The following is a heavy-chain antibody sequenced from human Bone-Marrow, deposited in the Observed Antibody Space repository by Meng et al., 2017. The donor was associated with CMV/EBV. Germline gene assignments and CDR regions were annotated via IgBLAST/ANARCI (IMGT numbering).Heavy chain of an antibody. J-gene: IGHJ3*02. CDR3: ARGRSYWPYYYGSGSYYTLDAFDI. CDR2: INYSGTT. Sequence: SETLSLTCTVSGGSISSSTYFWVWVRQPPGKGLEWIGSINYSGTTYYRSSLKSRATISVDTSKNQFSLKLSSVTAADTAVYYCARGRSYWPYYYGSGSYYTLDAFDIWGQGTMVTVSS. V-gene: IGHV4-39*07. D-gene: IGHD3-10*01. CDR1: GGSISSSTYF.